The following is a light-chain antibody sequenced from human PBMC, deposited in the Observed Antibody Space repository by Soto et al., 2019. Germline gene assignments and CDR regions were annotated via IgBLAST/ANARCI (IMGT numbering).Light chain of an antibody. Sequence: EILWTQSPGTLSLSPGERATLSCRASQSVSPSSLAWYQQRPGQSPRLLIYGASSRATGIPDRFSGRGSGTVFTLIISRLEPEDFAVYYCQQFAGSFGGGTKVDIK. J-gene: IGKJ4*02. V-gene: IGKV3-20*01. CDR1: QSVSPSS. CDR3: QQFAGS. CDR2: GAS.